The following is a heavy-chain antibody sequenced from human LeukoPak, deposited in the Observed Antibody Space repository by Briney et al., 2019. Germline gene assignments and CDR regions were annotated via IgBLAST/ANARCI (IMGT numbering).Heavy chain of an antibody. J-gene: IGHJ3*02. CDR2: IYYSGTT. CDR1: GGSISSYY. V-gene: IGHV4-59*08. D-gene: IGHD2-8*01. Sequence: SETLSLTFSVSGGSISSYYGSWIRQPPGKGLELIGDIYYSGTTNYNPSLKSRVTISVDTSRNQFSLKLSSVTAADTAVYYCARIMGRDAFDIWGQGTMVTVSS. CDR3: ARIMGRDAFDI.